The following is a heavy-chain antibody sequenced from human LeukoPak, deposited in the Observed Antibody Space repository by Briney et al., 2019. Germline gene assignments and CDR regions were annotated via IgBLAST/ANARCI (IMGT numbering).Heavy chain of an antibody. CDR3: ARVYIAAANLNWFDP. Sequence: PSETLSLTCTVSGGSISSSSYYWGWIRQPPGKGLEWIGSIYYSGSTYYNPSLKSRVTISVDTSKNQFSLKLSSVTAADTAVYYCARVYIAAANLNWFDPWGQGTLVTVSS. D-gene: IGHD6-13*01. CDR1: GGSISSSSYY. V-gene: IGHV4-39*01. CDR2: IYYSGST. J-gene: IGHJ5*02.